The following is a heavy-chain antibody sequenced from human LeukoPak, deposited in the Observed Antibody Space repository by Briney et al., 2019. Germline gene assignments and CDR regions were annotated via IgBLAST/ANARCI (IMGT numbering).Heavy chain of an antibody. CDR1: GYTFTGYY. J-gene: IGHJ4*02. Sequence: GASVKVSCKASGYTFTGYYMHWVRQAPGQGLEWMGWINPNSGGTNYAQKFQGRVTMTRDTSISTAYMELSRLRSDDTAVYYCAREATRRAAAANYWGQGTLVTVSS. V-gene: IGHV1-2*02. CDR2: INPNSGGT. D-gene: IGHD6-13*01. CDR3: AREATRRAAAANY.